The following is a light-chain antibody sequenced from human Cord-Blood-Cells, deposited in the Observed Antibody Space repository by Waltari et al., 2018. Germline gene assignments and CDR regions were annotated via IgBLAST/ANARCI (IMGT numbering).Light chain of an antibody. V-gene: IGLV3-25*03. Sequence: SYELTQPPSVSVSPGQTARITCSGDALPKQYPYWYQQKPGQAPVLVISKDSERPSGIPERFSGSSSGTTVTLTISGVQAEDEADYYCQSADSSGTYVVFGGGTKLTVL. CDR2: KDS. CDR1: ALPKQY. CDR3: QSADSSGTYVV. J-gene: IGLJ2*01.